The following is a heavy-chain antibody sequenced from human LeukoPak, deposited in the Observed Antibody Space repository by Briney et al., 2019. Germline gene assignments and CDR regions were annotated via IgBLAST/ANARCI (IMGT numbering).Heavy chain of an antibody. CDR3: ARAPRPDYGDYFDY. Sequence: SETLSLTCTVSGGSISSYYWSWIRPPAGKGLEWIGSIYTSGSTNYNPSLKSRVTMSVDTSKNQFSLKLSSVTAADTAVYYCARAPRPDYGDYFDYWGQGTLVTVSS. D-gene: IGHD4-17*01. CDR1: GGSISSYY. V-gene: IGHV4-4*07. J-gene: IGHJ4*02. CDR2: IYTSGST.